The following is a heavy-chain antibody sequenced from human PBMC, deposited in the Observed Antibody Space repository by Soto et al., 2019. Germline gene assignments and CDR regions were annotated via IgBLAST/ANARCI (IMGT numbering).Heavy chain of an antibody. J-gene: IGHJ4*02. V-gene: IGHV3-15*07. CDR1: GFTFSNAW. CDR2: IKSKTDGGTT. D-gene: IGHD2-21*02. Sequence: EVQLVESGGGLVKPGGSLRLSCAASGFTFSNAWMNWVRQAPGKGLEWVGRIKSKTDGGTTDYAAPVKGRFTISRDDSKNTLYVQMNSLKTEDTAVYYCTTEGPYCGADCHDFNYWGQGTLVTVSS. CDR3: TTEGPYCGADCHDFNY.